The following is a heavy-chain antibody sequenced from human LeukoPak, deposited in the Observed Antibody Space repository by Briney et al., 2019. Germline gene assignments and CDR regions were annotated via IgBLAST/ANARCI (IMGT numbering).Heavy chain of an antibody. Sequence: LRLSCAASGFTFSSYWMHWVRQAPGKGLEWVAIIQYDGSNEYYVDSVQGRFTISRDNSKNTLYLQMNSLKTEDTAVYYCTTEYNFNYYDSSGYYYWGQGTLVTVSS. CDR1: GFTFSSYW. D-gene: IGHD3-22*01. V-gene: IGHV3-30*03. CDR2: IQYDGSNE. J-gene: IGHJ4*02. CDR3: TTEYNFNYYDSSGYYY.